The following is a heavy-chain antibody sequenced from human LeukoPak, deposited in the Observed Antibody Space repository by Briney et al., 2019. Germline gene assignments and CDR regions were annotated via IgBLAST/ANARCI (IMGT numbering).Heavy chain of an antibody. CDR3: ASVPIQPWLPAGY. Sequence: ASVKVSCKASGGTFSSYAISWVRQAPGQGLEWMGRIIPIFGIANYAQKFQGRVTITADKSTSTAYMELSSLRSEDTAVYYCASVPIQPWLPAGYWGQGTLVTVSS. CDR2: IIPIFGIA. J-gene: IGHJ4*02. D-gene: IGHD5-18*01. V-gene: IGHV1-69*04. CDR1: GGTFSSYA.